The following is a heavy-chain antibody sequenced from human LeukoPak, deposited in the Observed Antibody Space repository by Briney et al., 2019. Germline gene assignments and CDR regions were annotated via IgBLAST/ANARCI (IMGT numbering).Heavy chain of an antibody. V-gene: IGHV3-30*18. J-gene: IGHJ4*02. D-gene: IGHD2-2*01. CDR3: AKDMSCSSISCPLDY. CDR1: GFTFSSYG. CDR2: ISYDGSNK. Sequence: GGSLRLSCAASGFTFSSYGMHWVRQAPGNGLEWVAVISYDGSNKNYADSVKGRFTISRDNSKNTLYLQMNSLRAEDTAAYYCAKDMSCSSISCPLDYWGQGTLVTVSS.